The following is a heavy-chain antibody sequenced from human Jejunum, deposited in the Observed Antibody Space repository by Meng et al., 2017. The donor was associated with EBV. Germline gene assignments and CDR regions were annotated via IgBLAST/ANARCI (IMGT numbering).Heavy chain of an antibody. CDR3: ARVRHGNSWVPLDY. CDR2: ISSSGDVL. CDR1: GFTFSCQY. D-gene: IGHD6-13*01. Sequence: VKLLDSGVGLIRPCVSLIFSCAASGFTFSCQYMKWIRQTPGKGLQLVSSISSSGDVLNYEDSVKGRFTISRDHAKKSLLLQMNSLRVEDTAVYYCARVRHGNSWVPLDYWGQGTLVTVSS. V-gene: IGHV3-11*01. J-gene: IGHJ4*02.